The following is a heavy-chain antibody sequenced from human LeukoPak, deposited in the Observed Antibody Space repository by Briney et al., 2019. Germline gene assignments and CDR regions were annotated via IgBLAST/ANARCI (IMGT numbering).Heavy chain of an antibody. J-gene: IGHJ4*02. CDR2: IIPIFGTA. Sequence: SVKVSCKASGGTFSSYAISWVRQAPGRGLEWMGGIIPIFGTANYAQKFQGRVTITADESTSTAYMELSSLRSEDTAVYYCARGTAYDSSGYPTGESDYWGQGTLVTVSS. V-gene: IGHV1-69*13. CDR3: ARGTAYDSSGYPTGESDY. D-gene: IGHD3-22*01. CDR1: GGTFSSYA.